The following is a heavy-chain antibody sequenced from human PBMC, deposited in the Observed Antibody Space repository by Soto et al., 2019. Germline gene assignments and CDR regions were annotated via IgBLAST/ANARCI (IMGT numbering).Heavy chain of an antibody. J-gene: IGHJ4*02. V-gene: IGHV3-72*01. D-gene: IGHD3-22*01. CDR2: TRNKANSYTT. CDR1: GFTFSDHY. CDR3: ARGIYYDSSGYYYVLDY. Sequence: EVQLVESGGGLVQPGGSLRLSCAASGFTFSDHYMDWVRQAPGKGLEWVGRTRNKANSYTTEYAASAKGRFTISRDDSKNSLYLQFNSLKTEDTAVYYCARGIYYDSSGYYYVLDYWGQGTLVTVSS.